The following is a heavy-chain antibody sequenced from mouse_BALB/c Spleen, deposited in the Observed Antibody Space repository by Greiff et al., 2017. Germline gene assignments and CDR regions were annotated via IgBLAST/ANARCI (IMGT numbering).Heavy chain of an antibody. CDR3: ARFDGYYAFAY. D-gene: IGHD2-3*01. V-gene: IGHV5-6-5*01. CDR1: GFTFSSYA. J-gene: IGHJ3*01. Sequence: EVHLVESGGGLVKPGGSLKLSCAASGFTFSSYAMSWVRQTPEKRLEWVASISSGGSTYYPDSVKGRFTISRDNARNILYLQMSSLRSEDTAMYYCARFDGYYAFAYWGQGTLVTVSA. CDR2: ISSGGST.